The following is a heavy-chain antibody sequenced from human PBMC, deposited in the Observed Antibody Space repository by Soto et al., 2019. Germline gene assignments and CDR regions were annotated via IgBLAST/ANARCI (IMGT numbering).Heavy chain of an antibody. J-gene: IGHJ4*02. V-gene: IGHV3-23*01. CDR3: AKDRAGNLCFDY. CDR2: ISGSGGDT. Sequence: GGSLRLSCAASGFTFSNYAMNWVRQAPGKGLEWVSTISGSGGDTFYADSVKGRFTISRDNSKNTLYLQMNSLTAEDTAIYYCAKDRAGNLCFDYWGQGTLVTVSS. CDR1: GFTFSNYA.